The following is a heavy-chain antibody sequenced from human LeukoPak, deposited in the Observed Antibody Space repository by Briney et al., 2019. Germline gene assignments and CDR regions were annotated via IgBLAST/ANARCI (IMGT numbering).Heavy chain of an antibody. Sequence: PSETLSLTCTVSGDSISSSNCYWGWIRQPPGKGLEWIGSIYFSGGTYYNASLKSRVTISVDTSKNQFSLKLSSVTAADTAVYYCARQTGSGLFSLPGGQGTLVTVSS. CDR1: GDSISSSNCY. V-gene: IGHV4-39*01. CDR2: IYFSGGT. J-gene: IGHJ4*02. D-gene: IGHD3-10*01. CDR3: ARQTGSGLFSLP.